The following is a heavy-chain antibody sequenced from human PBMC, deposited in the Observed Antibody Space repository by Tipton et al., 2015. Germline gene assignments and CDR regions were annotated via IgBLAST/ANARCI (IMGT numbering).Heavy chain of an antibody. CDR3: ARVPDSGFDAFDI. Sequence: LRLSCDVSGYSINNDYYWGWIRQAPGKGLEWIGFVYPGGGTYYNPSLKSRVTVLLDTSKTQFSLSLTSVTAADTAVYYCARVPDSGFDAFDIWGQGTMVTVSS. CDR2: VYPGGGT. J-gene: IGHJ3*02. D-gene: IGHD5-12*01. V-gene: IGHV4-38-2*01. CDR1: GYSINNDYY.